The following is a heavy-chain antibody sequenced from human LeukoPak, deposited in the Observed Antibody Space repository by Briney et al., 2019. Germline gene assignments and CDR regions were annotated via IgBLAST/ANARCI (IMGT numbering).Heavy chain of an antibody. V-gene: IGHV1-2*02. D-gene: IGHD5-12*01. Sequence: ASVKVSCKASGYTFTGYYMHWVRQAPGQGLEWMGWINPNSGGTNYAQKFQGRVTMTRDTSISTAYMELSRLRSDDTAVYYCARERGIVATIKGFDYWGQGTLVTVSS. J-gene: IGHJ4*02. CDR1: GYTFTGYY. CDR3: ARERGIVATIKGFDY. CDR2: INPNSGGT.